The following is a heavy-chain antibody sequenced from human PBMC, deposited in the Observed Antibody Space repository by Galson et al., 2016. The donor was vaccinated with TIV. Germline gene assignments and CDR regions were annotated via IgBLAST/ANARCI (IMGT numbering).Heavy chain of an antibody. CDR1: GYNFAMHA. J-gene: IGHJ3*02. Sequence: SVKVSCKASGYNFAMHAISWVRQAPGEGLEWMAWTRTYNGDTRHAEKVQGRVTTTTDTSTGTAYMELRSLSTADTAVYYCARDRNSVSAVVLEDDAFDIWGQGTLVTVSS. CDR2: TRTYNGDT. CDR3: ARDRNSVSAVVLEDDAFDI. V-gene: IGHV1-18*01. D-gene: IGHD3-3*01.